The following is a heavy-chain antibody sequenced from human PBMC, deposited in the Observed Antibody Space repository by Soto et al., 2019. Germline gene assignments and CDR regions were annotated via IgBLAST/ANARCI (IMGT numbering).Heavy chain of an antibody. Sequence: QVQLVESGGGVVQPGRSLRLSCAASGFTFSSYGMHWVRQAPGKGLEWVAVIWYDGSNKYYADSVKGRFTISRDNSKNTLYLQMNSLRAEDTAVYYCARAGVEVPADAIGYYYMDVWGKGTTVTVSS. CDR1: GFTFSSYG. V-gene: IGHV3-33*01. J-gene: IGHJ6*03. CDR3: ARAGVEVPADAIGYYYMDV. CDR2: IWYDGSNK. D-gene: IGHD2-2*01.